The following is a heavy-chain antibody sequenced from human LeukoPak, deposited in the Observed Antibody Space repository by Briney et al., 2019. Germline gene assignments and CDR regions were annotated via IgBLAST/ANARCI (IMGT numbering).Heavy chain of an antibody. V-gene: IGHV4-30-4*08. CDR1: GGSISSGDYY. CDR2: IYYSGST. J-gene: IGHJ3*02. Sequence: SETLSLTCTVSGGSISSGDYYWSWIRQPPGKGLEWIGYIYYSGSTYYNPSLKSRVTISVDTSKNQFSLKLSSVTAADTAVYYCARDINDFWSGYYERYDAFDIWGQGTMVTVSS. CDR3: ARDINDFWSGYYERYDAFDI. D-gene: IGHD3-3*01.